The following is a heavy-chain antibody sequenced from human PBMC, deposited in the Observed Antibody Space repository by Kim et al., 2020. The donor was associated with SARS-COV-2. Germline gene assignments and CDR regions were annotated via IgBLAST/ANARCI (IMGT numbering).Heavy chain of an antibody. Sequence: ASVKVSCKASGYTFTSYGISWVRQAPGQGLEWMGWISAYNGNTNYAQKLQGRVTMTTDTSTSTAYMELRSLRSDDTAVYYCARGLSDYYGSSGYYYGREELDYWGQGTLVTVSS. CDR1: GYTFTSYG. V-gene: IGHV1-18*01. CDR2: ISAYNGNT. D-gene: IGHD3-22*01. J-gene: IGHJ4*02. CDR3: ARGLSDYYGSSGYYYGREELDY.